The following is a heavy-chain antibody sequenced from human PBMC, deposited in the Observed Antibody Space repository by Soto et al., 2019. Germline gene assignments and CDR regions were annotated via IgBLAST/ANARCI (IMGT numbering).Heavy chain of an antibody. D-gene: IGHD3-9*01. CDR3: ARGHSFTLTFLFYFDY. CDR1: GGSISSGGYS. CDR2: IYHSGST. Sequence: PSETLSLTCAVSGGSISSGGYSWSWIRQPPGKGLEWIGYIYHSGSTYYNPSPKSRVTISVDTSKNQFSLKLSSVTAADTAVYYCARGHSFTLTFLFYFDYWGQGTLVTVSS. J-gene: IGHJ4*02. V-gene: IGHV4-30-2*01.